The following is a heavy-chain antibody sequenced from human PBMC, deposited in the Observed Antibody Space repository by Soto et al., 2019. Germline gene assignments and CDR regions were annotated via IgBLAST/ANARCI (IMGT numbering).Heavy chain of an antibody. V-gene: IGHV3-53*01. Sequence: GGSLRLSCAASGFTVSSNYMSWVRQAPGKGLEWVSVIYSGGSTYYADSVKGRFTISRDNSKNTVYLQMNSLRAEDTAVYYCAREVPQWSSGWYLSYGMDVWGQGTTVTVSS. CDR2: IYSGGST. D-gene: IGHD6-19*01. CDR3: AREVPQWSSGWYLSYGMDV. CDR1: GFTVSSNY. J-gene: IGHJ6*02.